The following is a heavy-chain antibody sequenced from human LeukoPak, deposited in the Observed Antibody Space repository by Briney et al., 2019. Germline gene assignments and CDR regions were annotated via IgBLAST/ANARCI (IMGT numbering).Heavy chain of an antibody. Sequence: PGGSLRLSCAASGFTFSSYGMHWVRQAPGKGLGWVAFIRYDGSNTYYADSVKGRFAISRDNSKNTLYLQMNSLRAEDTAVYYCAKSRITMVRGVIDYWGQGTLVTVSS. J-gene: IGHJ4*02. V-gene: IGHV3-30*02. CDR3: AKSRITMVRGVIDY. D-gene: IGHD3-10*01. CDR1: GFTFSSYG. CDR2: IRYDGSNT.